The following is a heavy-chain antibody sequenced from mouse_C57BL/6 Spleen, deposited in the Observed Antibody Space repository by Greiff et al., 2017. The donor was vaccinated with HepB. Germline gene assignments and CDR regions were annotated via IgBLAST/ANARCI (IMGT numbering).Heavy chain of an antibody. D-gene: IGHD2-4*01. J-gene: IGHJ4*01. CDR1: GYTFTSYW. CDR3: ARNGIKYAMDY. Sequence: QVQLKQPGAELVKPGASVKLSCKASGYTFTSYWIHWVKQRPGQGLEWIGMIHPNSGSTNYNEKFKSKATLTVDTSSSTAYMQLSSLTSEDSAVYYCARNGIKYAMDYWGQGTSVTVSS. CDR2: IHPNSGST. V-gene: IGHV1-64*01.